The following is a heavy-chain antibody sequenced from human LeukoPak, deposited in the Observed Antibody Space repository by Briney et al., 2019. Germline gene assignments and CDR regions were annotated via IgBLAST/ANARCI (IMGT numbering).Heavy chain of an antibody. J-gene: IGHJ3*02. V-gene: IGHV3-23*01. Sequence: GGSLRLSCAASGFTFSSYAMSWVRQAPGKGLEWVSAISGSGGSTHYADSVKGRFTISRDNSKNTLYLQMNSLRAEDTAVYYCAKGAPGHYYDSSGYYRDDAFDIWGQGTMVTVSS. CDR1: GFTFSSYA. D-gene: IGHD3-22*01. CDR3: AKGAPGHYYDSSGYYRDDAFDI. CDR2: ISGSGGST.